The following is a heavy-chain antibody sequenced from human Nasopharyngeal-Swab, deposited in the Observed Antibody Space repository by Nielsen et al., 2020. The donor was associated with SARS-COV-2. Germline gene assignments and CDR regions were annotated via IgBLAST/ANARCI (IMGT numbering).Heavy chain of an antibody. CDR1: GGSFSSSSYY. CDR2: IYYSGST. V-gene: IGHV4-39*01. Sequence: SESLSLTCTVSGGSFSSSSYYWGWIRQPPGKGLEWIGSIYYSGSTYYNPSLKSRVTISVDTSKNQFSLKLSSVTAADTAVYYCATYGYGSYYYYYMDVWGKGTTVTVSS. J-gene: IGHJ6*03. D-gene: IGHD5-18*01. CDR3: ATYGYGSYYYYYMDV.